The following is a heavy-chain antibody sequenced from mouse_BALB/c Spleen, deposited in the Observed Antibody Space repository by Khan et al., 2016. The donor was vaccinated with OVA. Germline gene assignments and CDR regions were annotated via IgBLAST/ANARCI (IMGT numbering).Heavy chain of an antibody. Sequence: QMQLEESGAELARPGASVKMSCKASGYTFTSYTMHWVKQRPGQGLEWIGYINPSSGYTKYNQKFKDKATLTADKSSSTAYMQLSSLTSEDSAVYYGARTHERWGQGTTLTVSS. CDR1: GYTFTSYT. CDR3: ARTHER. CDR2: INPSSGYT. J-gene: IGHJ2*01. V-gene: IGHV1-4*01.